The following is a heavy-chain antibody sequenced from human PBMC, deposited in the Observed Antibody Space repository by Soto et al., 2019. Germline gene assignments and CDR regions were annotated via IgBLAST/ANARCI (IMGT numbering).Heavy chain of an antibody. CDR1: GFTFSSYD. V-gene: IGHV3-23*01. Sequence: GGSLRLSCAASGFTFSSYDMTWVRQAPGKGLEWVSVIRASVGSTYYADSVKGRFTISRDNSKNTLYLQMNSLRVEDTAVYYCARGTSIGYWGQGTLVTVSS. CDR2: IRASVGST. CDR3: ARGTSIGY. J-gene: IGHJ4*02. D-gene: IGHD1-1*01.